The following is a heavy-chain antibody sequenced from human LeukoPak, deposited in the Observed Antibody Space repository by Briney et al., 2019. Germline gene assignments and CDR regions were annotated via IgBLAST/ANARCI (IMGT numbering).Heavy chain of an antibody. D-gene: IGHD5-18*01. V-gene: IGHV4-4*02. CDR2: IYHSGST. CDR3: AGRQLWSVAY. Sequence: SGTLSLTCAVSGGSISSSNWWCWVRQPPGEGVEWIGEIYHSGSTNYNPSLKSRVTISVDKSKNQFSLKLSSVPGADTAVYYCAGRQLWSVAYWGRGTLVTVSS. J-gene: IGHJ4*02. CDR1: GGSISSSNW.